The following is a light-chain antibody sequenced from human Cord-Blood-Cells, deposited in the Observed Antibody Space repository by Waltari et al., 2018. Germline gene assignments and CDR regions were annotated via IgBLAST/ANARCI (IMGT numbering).Light chain of an antibody. J-gene: IGKJ3*01. V-gene: IGKV1-39*01. CDR1: QSISSY. CDR2: AAS. CDR3: QQSYSTPP. Sequence: DIQMTQSPSSLSASVGDRVTITCRASQSISSYLNWYQQKPGKAPKLLIYAASSLQSGVPSRFSGSGYGTDFTLTISSLQPEDFATYYCQQSYSTPPFGPGTKVDIK.